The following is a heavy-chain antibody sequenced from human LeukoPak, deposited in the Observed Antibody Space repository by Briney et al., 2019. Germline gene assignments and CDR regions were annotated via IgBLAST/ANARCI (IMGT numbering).Heavy chain of an antibody. CDR2: INHSGST. J-gene: IGHJ4*02. D-gene: IGHD6-6*01. Sequence: AETLSLTCAVYGGSFSGYYWSWIRQPPGKGLEWIGEINHSGSTNYNPSLKGRVTISVDTSKNQFSLKLSSVTAADTAVYYCARRLRGKYPDYWGQGTLVTISS. CDR3: ARRLRGKYPDY. CDR1: GGSFSGYY. V-gene: IGHV4-34*01.